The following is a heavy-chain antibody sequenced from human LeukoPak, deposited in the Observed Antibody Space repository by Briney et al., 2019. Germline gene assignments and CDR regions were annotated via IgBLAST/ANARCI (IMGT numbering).Heavy chain of an antibody. CDR2: IRYDGSNK. Sequence: GGSLRLSCAASGFNFSSYEMNWVRQAPGKGLEWVAFIRYDGSNKYYADSVKGRFTISRDNSKNTVYLQMNSLRAEDTAVYYCAKHGLPLVVISAPLDYWGQGTLVTVAS. J-gene: IGHJ4*02. CDR3: AKHGLPLVVISAPLDY. V-gene: IGHV3-30*02. D-gene: IGHD2-15*01. CDR1: GFNFSSYE.